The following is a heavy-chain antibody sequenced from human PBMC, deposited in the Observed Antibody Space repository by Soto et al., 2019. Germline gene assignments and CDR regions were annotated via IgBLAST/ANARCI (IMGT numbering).Heavy chain of an antibody. J-gene: IGHJ6*02. Sequence: PGGSLRLSCAASGFTFSSYWMSWVRQAPGKGLEWVANIKQDGSEKYYVDSVKGRFTISRDNAKNSLYLQMNSLRAEDTAVYYCARDMHHLWFGEPRMDVWGQGTTVTVSS. CDR1: GFTFSSYW. V-gene: IGHV3-7*01. CDR2: IKQDGSEK. D-gene: IGHD3-10*01. CDR3: ARDMHHLWFGEPRMDV.